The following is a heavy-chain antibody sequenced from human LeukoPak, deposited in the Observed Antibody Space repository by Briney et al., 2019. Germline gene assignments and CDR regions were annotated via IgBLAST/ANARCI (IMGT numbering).Heavy chain of an antibody. CDR1: GFTFSTYT. V-gene: IGHV3-23*01. D-gene: IGHD7-27*01. Sequence: GGSLRLSCAASGFTFSTYTMYWVRHPPGKRLEWVSIIGNNGGGIHYADSAKGRFTISRDNFKNALYLQMNSLRVKDTAVYYCAIDPNWGTHSWGQGVLVTVSS. J-gene: IGHJ4*02. CDR2: IGNNGGGI. CDR3: AIDPNWGTHS.